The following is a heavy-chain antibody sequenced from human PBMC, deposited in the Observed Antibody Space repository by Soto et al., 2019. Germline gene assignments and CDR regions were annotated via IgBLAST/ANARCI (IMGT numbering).Heavy chain of an antibody. V-gene: IGHV4-59*01. J-gene: IGHJ3*02. CDR1: GGSISSYY. CDR2: IYYSGST. D-gene: IGHD3-22*01. Sequence: SETLSLTCTVSGGSISSYYWSWIRQPPGKGLEWIGYIYYSGSTNYNPSLKSRVTISVDTSKNQFSLKLSSVTAADTAVYYCARARLIPYDSSATRGYAFDIWGQGTMVTVSS. CDR3: ARARLIPYDSSATRGYAFDI.